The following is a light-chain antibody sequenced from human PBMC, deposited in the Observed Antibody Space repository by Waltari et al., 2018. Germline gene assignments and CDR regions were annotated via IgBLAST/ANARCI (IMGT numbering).Light chain of an antibody. CDR1: ALPKKY. V-gene: IGLV3-25*03. CDR3: LSPETRGSWV. Sequence: SHELTQSPSVSLSPGHTASITCRGDALPKKYAYWYQKKPGQAPVIILFKDRERPSGIPERFSGSTSGTTVTLTITGVQAEDEADYYCLSPETRGSWVFGGGTKLTVL. CDR2: KDR. J-gene: IGLJ2*01.